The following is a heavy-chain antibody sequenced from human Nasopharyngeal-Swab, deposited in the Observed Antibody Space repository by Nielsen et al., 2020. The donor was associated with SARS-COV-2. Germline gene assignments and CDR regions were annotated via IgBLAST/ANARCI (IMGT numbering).Heavy chain of an antibody. CDR3: AKDRPRFLEWLLVFVYYGMDV. Sequence: GGSLRLSCAASGFTFSSYEMNWVRQAPGKGLEWVSYISSSGSTIYYADSVKGRFTISRDNAKNSLYLQMNSLRAEDTAVYYCAKDRPRFLEWLLVFVYYGMDVWGQGTTVTVSS. J-gene: IGHJ6*02. D-gene: IGHD3-3*01. V-gene: IGHV3-48*03. CDR2: ISSSGSTI. CDR1: GFTFSSYE.